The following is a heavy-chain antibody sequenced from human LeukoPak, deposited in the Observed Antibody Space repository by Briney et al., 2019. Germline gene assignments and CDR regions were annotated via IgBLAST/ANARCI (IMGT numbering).Heavy chain of an antibody. CDR2: IYYSGST. D-gene: IGHD5-12*01. V-gene: IGHV4-59*01. J-gene: IGHJ4*02. Sequence: SETLSLTCTVSGGSISSYYWSWIRQPPGKGLEWIGYIYYSGSTNYNPSLKSRVTISVDTSKNQFSLKLGSVTAADTAVYYCARGNIVANYWGQGTLVTVSS. CDR3: ARGNIVANY. CDR1: GGSISSYY.